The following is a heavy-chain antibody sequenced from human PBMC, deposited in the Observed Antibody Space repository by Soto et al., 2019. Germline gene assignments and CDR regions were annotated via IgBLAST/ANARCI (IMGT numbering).Heavy chain of an antibody. V-gene: IGHV5-51*01. Sequence: GESLKISCKGSGYSFTSYWIGWVRQMPGKGLEWMGIIYPGDSDTRYSPSFQGQVTISADKSISTAYLQWSSLKASDTAMYYCARLPHYYDSSGYLGRLDPWGQGTLVTVSS. J-gene: IGHJ5*02. CDR3: ARLPHYYDSSGYLGRLDP. D-gene: IGHD3-22*01. CDR2: IYPGDSDT. CDR1: GYSFTSYW.